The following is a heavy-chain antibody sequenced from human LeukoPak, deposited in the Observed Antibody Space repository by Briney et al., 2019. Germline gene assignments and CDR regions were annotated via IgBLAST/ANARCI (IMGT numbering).Heavy chain of an antibody. CDR3: ARSKEIDY. CDR2: IYPGDSDT. D-gene: IGHD5-24*01. V-gene: IGHV5-51*01. J-gene: IGHJ4*02. CDR1: GYSFTSYW. Sequence: PGESLKISCKASGYSFTSYWIGWVRQMPGKGLEWMGFIYPGDSDTRYSPSFQCQVTISADKSITTAYLEWSSLKASDTAMYYCARSKEIDYWGQGTLVTVSS.